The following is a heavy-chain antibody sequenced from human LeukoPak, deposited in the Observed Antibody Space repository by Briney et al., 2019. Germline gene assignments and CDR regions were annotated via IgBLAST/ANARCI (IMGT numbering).Heavy chain of an antibody. V-gene: IGHV4-59*12. Sequence: SETLSLTCTVSGGSISSYYWSWIRQPPGKGLEWIGYIYSSGSTDYNPSLKSRVTISVDTSKNQFSLKLSSVTAADTAVYYCARSPDYDFWSGYHENYFDYWGQGTLVTVSS. D-gene: IGHD3-3*01. CDR3: ARSPDYDFWSGYHENYFDY. CDR1: GGSISSYY. CDR2: IYSSGST. J-gene: IGHJ4*02.